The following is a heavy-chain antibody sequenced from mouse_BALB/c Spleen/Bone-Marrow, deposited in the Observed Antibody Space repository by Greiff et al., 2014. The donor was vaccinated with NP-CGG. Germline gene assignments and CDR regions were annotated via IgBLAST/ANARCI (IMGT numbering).Heavy chain of an antibody. D-gene: IGHD4-1*01. Sequence: QVQLQQSGAELVRPGSSVKISCKASGYAFSSYWMNWVKQRLGQGLEWIGQIYPGDGDTNYNGNFKDKATLTTDKSSTTAYMQLSSLTSEDSAVYFCARGGRLTGYYFDYWGQGTTLTVSS. CDR1: GYAFSSYW. J-gene: IGHJ2*01. CDR3: ARGGRLTGYYFDY. V-gene: IGHV1-80*01. CDR2: IYPGDGDT.